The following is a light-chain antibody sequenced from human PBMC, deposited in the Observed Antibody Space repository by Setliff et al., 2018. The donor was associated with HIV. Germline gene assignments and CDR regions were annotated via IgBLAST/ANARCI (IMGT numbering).Light chain of an antibody. CDR1: SSDVGGYNY. Sequence: QSALTQPASVSGSPGQSITISCTGTSSDVGGYNYVSWYQQHPGKAPKLMIYDVSNRPSGVSNRFPGSKSGNTASLTISGLQAEDEADYYCSSYTRGSTLKFGGGTKVTVL. J-gene: IGLJ3*02. CDR2: DVS. CDR3: SSYTRGSTLK. V-gene: IGLV2-14*03.